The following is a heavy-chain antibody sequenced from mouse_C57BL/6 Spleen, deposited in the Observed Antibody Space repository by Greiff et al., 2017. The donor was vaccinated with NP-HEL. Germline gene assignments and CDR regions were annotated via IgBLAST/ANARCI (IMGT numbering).Heavy chain of an antibody. CDR2: IYPGAGDT. D-gene: IGHD2-4*01. Sequence: LQESGAELVKPGASVKISCKASGYAFSSYWMNWVKQRPGKGLEWIGQIYPGAGDTNYNGKFKGKATLTADKSSSTAYMQLSSLTSEDSAVYFCARDDYDALAYWGQGTLVTVSA. CDR3: ARDDYDALAY. V-gene: IGHV1-80*01. CDR1: GYAFSSYW. J-gene: IGHJ3*01.